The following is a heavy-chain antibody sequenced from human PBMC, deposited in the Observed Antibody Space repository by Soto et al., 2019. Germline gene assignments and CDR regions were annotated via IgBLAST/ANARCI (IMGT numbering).Heavy chain of an antibody. CDR1: GGTFSSYT. J-gene: IGHJ3*02. CDR2: IIPILGIA. CDR3: ARFRPSSTTGTRNAFDI. V-gene: IGHV1-69*02. D-gene: IGHD1-1*01. Sequence: QVQLVQSGAEVKKPGSSVKVSCKASGGTFSSYTISWVRQAPGQGLEWMGRIIPILGIANYAQKFQGRVTITADKSTIPDYMELSSLRSEDTAGYYCARFRPSSTTGTRNAFDIWGQGTMVTVSS.